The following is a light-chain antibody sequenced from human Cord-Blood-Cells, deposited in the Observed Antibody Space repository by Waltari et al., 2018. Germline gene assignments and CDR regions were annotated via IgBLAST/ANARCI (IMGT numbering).Light chain of an antibody. Sequence: NFMLTQPHSVSESPGKTVTISCTRSSGSIASNYVQGYQQRPGSSPTTLSHEDNQRPSGVPARFSGSIDSSSSSASLPISGLKTEDEADYYCQSYDSSNWVFGGGTKLTVL. J-gene: IGLJ3*02. V-gene: IGLV6-57*01. CDR2: EDN. CDR3: QSYDSSNWV. CDR1: SGSIASNY.